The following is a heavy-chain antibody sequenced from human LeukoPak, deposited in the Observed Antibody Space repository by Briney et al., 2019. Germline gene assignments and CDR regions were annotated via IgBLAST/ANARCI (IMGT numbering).Heavy chain of an antibody. CDR3: AKHALDLGYFDY. V-gene: IGHV4-39*01. Sequence: PSETLSLTCTVSGGSISSSSYYWGWIRQPPGKGLEWIGSIYYSGSIYYNPSLKSRVTISVDTSKNQFSLKLSSVTAADTAVYYCAKHALDLGYFDYWGQGTLVTVSS. CDR2: IYYSGSI. D-gene: IGHD3/OR15-3a*01. J-gene: IGHJ4*02. CDR1: GGSISSSSYY.